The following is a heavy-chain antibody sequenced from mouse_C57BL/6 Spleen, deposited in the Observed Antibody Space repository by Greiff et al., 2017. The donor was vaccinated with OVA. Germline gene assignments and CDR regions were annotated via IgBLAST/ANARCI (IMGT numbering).Heavy chain of an antibody. CDR3: ARGGAYYSNYGWYFDV. CDR1: GYTFTSYW. CDR2: IDPSDSET. J-gene: IGHJ1*03. Sequence: QVQLQQPGAELVRPGSSVKLSCKASGYTFTSYWMHWVKQRPIQGLEWIGNIDPSDSETHYNQKFKDKATLTVDKSSSTAYMQLSSLTSEDSAVYYCARGGAYYSNYGWYFDVWGTGTTVTVSS. D-gene: IGHD2-5*01. V-gene: IGHV1-52*01.